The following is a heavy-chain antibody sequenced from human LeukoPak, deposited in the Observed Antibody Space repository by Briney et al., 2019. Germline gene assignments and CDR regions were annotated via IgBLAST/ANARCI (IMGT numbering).Heavy chain of an antibody. D-gene: IGHD1-26*01. CDR3: ASSDSSGSSLDY. CDR1: GGSFSGYY. Sequence: SETLSLTCAVYGGSFSGYYWSWIRQPPGKGLEWIGSIYYSGSTYYNPSLKSRVTISVDTSKNQFSLKLSSVTAADTAVYYCASSDSSGSSLDYWGQGTLVTVSS. J-gene: IGHJ4*02. CDR2: IYYSGST. V-gene: IGHV4-34*01.